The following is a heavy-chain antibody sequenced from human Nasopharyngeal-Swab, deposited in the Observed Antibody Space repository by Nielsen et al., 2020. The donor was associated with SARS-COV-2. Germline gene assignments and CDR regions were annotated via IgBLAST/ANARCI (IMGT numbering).Heavy chain of an antibody. Sequence: ASVKVSCKASGYTFTGYYMHWVRQAPGQGLEWMGRINPNSGGTNYAQKFQGRVTMTRDTSISTAYMELSRLRSDDTAVYYCARALSSGWYSGSGWYFDLWGRGTLVTVSS. D-gene: IGHD6-19*01. V-gene: IGHV1-2*06. CDR2: INPNSGGT. CDR3: ARALSSGWYSGSGWYFDL. CDR1: GYTFTGYY. J-gene: IGHJ2*01.